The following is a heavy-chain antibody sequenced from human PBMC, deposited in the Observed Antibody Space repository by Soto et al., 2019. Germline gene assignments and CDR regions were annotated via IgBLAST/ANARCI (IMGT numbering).Heavy chain of an antibody. D-gene: IGHD4-17*01. CDR3: ARFHSGDYLGRFDY. J-gene: IGHJ4*02. CDR2: ISGSGGSK. CDR1: GFTFSSYA. Sequence: EGCMRLSCAASGFTFSSYAMRGVRQAPGKGREWVSAISGSGGSKYYADSVKGRFTISRDNSKNTLYMQMNRLSVEDTAVSYCARFHSGDYLGRFDYWAQRTLVIVS. V-gene: IGHV3-23*01.